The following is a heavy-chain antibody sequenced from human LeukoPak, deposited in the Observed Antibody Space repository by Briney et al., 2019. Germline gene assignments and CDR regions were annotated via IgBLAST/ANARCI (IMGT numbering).Heavy chain of an antibody. D-gene: IGHD2/OR15-2a*01. CDR3: ASEGIVRTYDE. CDR2: IYYSGIT. J-gene: IGHJ4*02. CDR1: GDSISSYY. V-gene: IGHV4-59*12. Sequence: SETLSLTCTVSGDSISSYYWYWFRQPPGKELEWIACIYYSGITHYNPSLKSRVTISLDTSKNQFSLRLSSVTAADTAVYYWASEGIVRTYDEWGQATLVSVSS.